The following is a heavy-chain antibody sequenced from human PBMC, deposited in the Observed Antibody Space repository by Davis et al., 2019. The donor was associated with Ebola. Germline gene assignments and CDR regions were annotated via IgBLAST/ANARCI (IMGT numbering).Heavy chain of an antibody. J-gene: IGHJ4*02. Sequence: PGGSLRLSCAASGFTFSRHGMHWVRQAPGKGLEWVAVIWYDGSNKYYADSVKGRFTISRDNSKNTLYLQMNSLRAEDTAVYYCARDGRIAAAGYFDYWGQGTLVTVSS. CDR1: GFTFSRHG. D-gene: IGHD6-13*01. V-gene: IGHV3-33*01. CDR2: IWYDGSNK. CDR3: ARDGRIAAAGYFDY.